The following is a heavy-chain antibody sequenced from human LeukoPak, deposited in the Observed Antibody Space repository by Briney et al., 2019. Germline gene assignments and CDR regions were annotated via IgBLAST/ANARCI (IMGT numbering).Heavy chain of an antibody. V-gene: IGHV4-59*01. CDR3: ARGGIAAAGTYGYYFDY. CDR1: GGSISSYY. CDR2: IYYSGST. Sequence: SETLSLTCTVSGGSISSYYWSWIRQPPGKGLEWIGYIYYSGSTNYNPSLKSRVTISVDTSKNQFSLKLSSVTAADTAVYYCARGGIAAAGTYGYYFDYWGQGTLVTVSS. D-gene: IGHD6-13*01. J-gene: IGHJ4*02.